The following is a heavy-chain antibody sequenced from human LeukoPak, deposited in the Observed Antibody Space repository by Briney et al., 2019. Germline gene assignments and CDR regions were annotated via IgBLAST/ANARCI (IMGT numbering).Heavy chain of an antibody. Sequence: ASVKVSCKVSGYTLTELSMHWVRQAPGKGLEWMGGFDPEDGETIYAQKFQGRVTMTEDTSTDTAYMELSRLRSDDTAVYYCARDPGLYYYDSSGFPYWGQGTLVTVSS. CDR1: GYTLTELS. V-gene: IGHV1-24*01. CDR2: FDPEDGET. CDR3: ARDPGLYYYDSSGFPY. D-gene: IGHD3-22*01. J-gene: IGHJ4*02.